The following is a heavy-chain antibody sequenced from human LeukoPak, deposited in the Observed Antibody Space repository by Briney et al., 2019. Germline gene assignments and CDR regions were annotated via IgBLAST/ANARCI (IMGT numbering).Heavy chain of an antibody. D-gene: IGHD2-8*01. J-gene: IGHJ6*02. CDR3: AKARKNIVLMVYAITFSGYGMDV. Sequence: GGSLRLSCAASGFTFSSYGMHWVRQAPGKGLEWVAVISYDGSNKYYADSVKGRFTISRDNSKNTLYPQMNSLRAEDTAVYYCAKARKNIVLMVYAITFSGYGMDVWGQGTTVTVSS. CDR1: GFTFSSYG. CDR2: ISYDGSNK. V-gene: IGHV3-30*18.